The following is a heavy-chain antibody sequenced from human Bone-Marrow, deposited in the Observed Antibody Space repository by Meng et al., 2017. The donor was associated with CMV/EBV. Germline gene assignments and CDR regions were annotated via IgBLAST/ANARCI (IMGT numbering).Heavy chain of an antibody. CDR2: ISAYNGNT. CDR1: GYTFTSYG. D-gene: IGHD2-15*01. V-gene: IGHV1-18*01. Sequence: ASVKVSCKASGYTFTSYGISWVRQAPGQGLEWMGWISAYNGNTNYAQKPQDRVTMTTDTSTSTAYMELRSLRSDDAAVYYCARDGEYCSGGSCQNYYYYGMDVWGQGTTVTVSS. CDR3: ARDGEYCSGGSCQNYYYYGMDV. J-gene: IGHJ6*02.